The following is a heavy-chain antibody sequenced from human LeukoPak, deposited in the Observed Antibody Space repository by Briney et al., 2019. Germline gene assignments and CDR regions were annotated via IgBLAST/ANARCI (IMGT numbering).Heavy chain of an antibody. V-gene: IGHV3-49*04. Sequence: QSGGSLRLSCTAPGFTFGDYAMSWVRQAPGKGLEWVGFIRSKAYGGTTEYAATVKGRFTISRDDSKSIAYLQMNSLKTEDTAVYYCARAIRFDAFDIWGQGTMVTVSS. CDR2: IRSKAYGGTT. D-gene: IGHD3-16*01. CDR1: GFTFGDYA. CDR3: ARAIRFDAFDI. J-gene: IGHJ3*02.